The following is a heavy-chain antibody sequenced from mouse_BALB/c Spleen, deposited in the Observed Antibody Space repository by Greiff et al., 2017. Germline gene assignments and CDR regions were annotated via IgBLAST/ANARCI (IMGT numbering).Heavy chain of an antibody. CDR3: TRDKGYDVGDAMDY. J-gene: IGHJ4*01. V-gene: IGHV5-6-4*01. CDR2: ISSGGSYT. D-gene: IGHD2-14*01. CDR1: GFTFSSYT. Sequence: EVKVVESGGGLVKPGGSLKLSCAASGFTFSSYTMSWVRQTPEKRLEWVATISSGGSYTYYPDSVKGRFTISRDNAKNTLYLQMSSLKSEDTAMYYCTRDKGYDVGDAMDYWGQGTSVTVSS.